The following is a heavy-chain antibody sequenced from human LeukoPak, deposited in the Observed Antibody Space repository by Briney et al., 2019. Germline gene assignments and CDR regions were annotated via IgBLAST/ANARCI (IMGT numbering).Heavy chain of an antibody. CDR1: GYTFTSYG. D-gene: IGHD3-9*01. CDR3: ARARSEDYDILTGDFDY. V-gene: IGHV1-18*01. Sequence: ASVKLSCKASGYTFTSYGISWVRQAPGQGPEWMGWISAYNGNTNYAQKLQGRVTMTTDTSTSTAYMELRSLRSDDTAVYYCARARSEDYDILTGDFDYWGQGTLVTVSS. J-gene: IGHJ4*02. CDR2: ISAYNGNT.